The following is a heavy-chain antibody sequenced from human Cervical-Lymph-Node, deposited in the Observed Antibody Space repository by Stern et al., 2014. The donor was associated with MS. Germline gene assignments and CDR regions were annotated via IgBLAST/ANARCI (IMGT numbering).Heavy chain of an antibody. CDR3: TTVLS. V-gene: IGHV3-15*01. CDR1: GFTFSGTW. J-gene: IGHJ4*02. Sequence: EVQLVQSGGGLVKPGGSLRLSCAASGFTFSGTWMNWVRQSPGTGLEWVGGIKTTSDGGTTDYAAPVKGRFIISRDDSKNTLYLKMNSLKSEDTGIYYCTTVLSWGQGTLVTVSS. CDR2: IKTTSDGGTT.